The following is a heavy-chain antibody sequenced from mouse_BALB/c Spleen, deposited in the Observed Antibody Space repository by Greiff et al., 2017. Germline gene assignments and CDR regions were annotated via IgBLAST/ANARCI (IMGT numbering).Heavy chain of an antibody. CDR2: IRLKSNNYAT. CDR1: GFTFSNYW. V-gene: IGHV6-6*02. J-gene: IGHJ3*01. Sequence: EVKVEESGGGLVQPGGSMKLSCVASGFTFSNYWMNWVRQSPEKGLEWVAEIRLKSNNYATHYAESVKGRFTISRDDSKSSVYLQMNNLRAEDTSIYYCTSFAWFAYWGQGTLVTVSA. CDR3: TSFAWFAY.